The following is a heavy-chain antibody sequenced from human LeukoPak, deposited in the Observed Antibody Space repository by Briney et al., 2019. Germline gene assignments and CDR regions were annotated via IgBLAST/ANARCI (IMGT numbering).Heavy chain of an antibody. CDR3: ARAKGTAMIKGHWFDP. CDR2: IISSSSTI. Sequence: GGSLRLSCAASGFTFSSYSMNWVHQAPGKGLEGVSYIISSSSTIYYADSVKGRFTISRDNAKNSLYLQMNSLRAEDTAVYYCARAKGTAMIKGHWFDPWGQGTLVTVSS. D-gene: IGHD5-18*01. CDR1: GFTFSSYS. V-gene: IGHV3-48*04. J-gene: IGHJ5*02.